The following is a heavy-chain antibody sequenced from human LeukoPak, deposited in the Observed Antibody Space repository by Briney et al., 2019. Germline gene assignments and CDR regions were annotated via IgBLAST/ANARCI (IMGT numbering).Heavy chain of an antibody. CDR1: GFTFSSYS. CDR2: ISSSSSYI. V-gene: IGHV3-21*01. Sequence: PGGSLRLSCAASGFTFSSYSMTWVRQAPGKGLEWVSSISSSSSYIYYADSVKGRFTISRDNAKNSLYLQMNSLRAEDTAVYYCASSHDSSGYYPLLYYYYGMDVWGQGTTVTVSS. D-gene: IGHD3-22*01. J-gene: IGHJ6*02. CDR3: ASSHDSSGYYPLLYYYYGMDV.